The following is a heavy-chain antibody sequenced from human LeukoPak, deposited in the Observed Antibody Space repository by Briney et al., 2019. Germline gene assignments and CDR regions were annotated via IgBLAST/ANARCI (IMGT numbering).Heavy chain of an antibody. CDR2: IIPILGIA. CDR3: ARDRPITMVRGVPLGMDV. V-gene: IGHV1-69*04. D-gene: IGHD3-10*01. Sequence: ASVKVSCKASGYTFTSYYMHWVRQAPGQGLEWMGRIIPILGIANYAQKFQGRVTITADKSTSTAYMELSSLRSEDTAVYYCARDRPITMVRGVPLGMDVWGQGTTVTVSS. J-gene: IGHJ6*02. CDR1: GYTFTSYY.